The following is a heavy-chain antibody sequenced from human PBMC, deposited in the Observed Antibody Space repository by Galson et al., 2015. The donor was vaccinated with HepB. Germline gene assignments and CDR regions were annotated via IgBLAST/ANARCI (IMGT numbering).Heavy chain of an antibody. CDR1: GGTFSSYA. Sequence: SVKVSCKASGGTFSSYAISWVRQAPGQGLEWMGRIIPILGIANYAQKFQGRVTITADKSTSTAYMELSSLRSEDTAVYYCARCSNVDDRWFDPWGQGTLVTVSS. CDR3: ARCSNVDDRWFDP. D-gene: IGHD3-10*02. V-gene: IGHV1-69*04. J-gene: IGHJ5*02. CDR2: IIPILGIA.